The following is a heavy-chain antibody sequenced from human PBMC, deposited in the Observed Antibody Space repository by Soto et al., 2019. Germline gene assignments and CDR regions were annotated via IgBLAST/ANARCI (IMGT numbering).Heavy chain of an antibody. Sequence: QVQLVQSGAEVKKPGSSVKVSCKASGGTFSSYAISWVRQAPGQGLEWMGGIIPIFGTANYAQKFQGRVTITADEATSTGYMELSSLRSEDTAVYYCASGGGSGGSCPYYYYRMDVWGQGTTVTVSS. J-gene: IGHJ6*02. CDR3: ASGGGSGGSCPYYYYRMDV. V-gene: IGHV1-69*12. CDR1: GGTFSSYA. CDR2: IIPIFGTA. D-gene: IGHD2-15*01.